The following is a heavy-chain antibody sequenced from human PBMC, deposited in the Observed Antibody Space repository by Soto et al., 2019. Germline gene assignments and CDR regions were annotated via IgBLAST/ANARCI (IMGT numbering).Heavy chain of an antibody. Sequence: GRSRTLSRAACELTFSSYSMNWVRQAPGKGLEWVSSISSSSSYIYYADSVKGRFTISRDNAKNSLYLQMNSLRAEDTAAYYCARDGGDASPFDYWGQGTLVTVSS. J-gene: IGHJ4*02. V-gene: IGHV3-21*01. CDR2: ISSSSSYI. CDR1: ELTFSSYS. CDR3: ARDGGDASPFDY. D-gene: IGHD3-10*01.